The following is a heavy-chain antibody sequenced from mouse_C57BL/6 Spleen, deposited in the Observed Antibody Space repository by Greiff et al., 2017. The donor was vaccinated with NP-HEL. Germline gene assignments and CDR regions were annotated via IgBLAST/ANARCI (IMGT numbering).Heavy chain of an antibody. V-gene: IGHV14-2*01. CDR3: ARSYGYDYYIDY. CDR2: IDPEDGET. CDR1: GFNIKDYY. D-gene: IGHD2-2*01. Sequence: VQLQQSGAELVKPGASVELSCTASGFNIKDYYMHWVKQRPEQGLEWIGRIDPEDGETKYDPKFQGKATITADTSANTAYLQLSSLTSEDTAVYYGARSYGYDYYIDYWGQGTTLTVSS. J-gene: IGHJ2*01.